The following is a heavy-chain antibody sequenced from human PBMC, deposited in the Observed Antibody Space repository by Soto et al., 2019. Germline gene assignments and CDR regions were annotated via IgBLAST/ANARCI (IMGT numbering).Heavy chain of an antibody. J-gene: IGHJ3*02. Sequence: PSETLSLTCTVSGGSISSGDYYWSWIRQPPGKGLEWIGEINHSGSTNYNPSLMSRLTISMDRPRKQVSLKLNSVTAADTAVYYCASYPTAQSEKGFIDFDIWGQGKMLTVSS. D-gene: IGHD2-15*01. V-gene: IGHV4-39*01. CDR2: INHSGST. CDR3: ASYPTAQSEKGFIDFDI. CDR1: GGSISSGDYY.